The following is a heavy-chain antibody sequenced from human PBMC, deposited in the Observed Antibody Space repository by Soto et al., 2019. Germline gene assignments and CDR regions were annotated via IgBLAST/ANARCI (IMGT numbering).Heavy chain of an antibody. J-gene: IGHJ5*02. D-gene: IGHD5-18*01. CDR3: AKRMGWNRGYSYGYDS. CDR2: ISGSGGST. V-gene: IGHV3-23*01. Sequence: EVQLLESGGGLVQPGGSLRLSCAASGFTFSSYAMSWVRQAPGKGLEWVSAISGSGGSTYYADSVKGRFTISRDNTKNTLYLQMNSLRSEDTAVYYCAKRMGWNRGYSYGYDSWGQGTLVTVSS. CDR1: GFTFSSYA.